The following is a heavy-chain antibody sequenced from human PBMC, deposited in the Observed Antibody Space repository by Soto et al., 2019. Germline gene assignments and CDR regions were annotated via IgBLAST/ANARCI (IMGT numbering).Heavy chain of an antibody. V-gene: IGHV4-30-2*01. CDR2: IYHSGST. CDR3: ARAGDSSGPVALGY. J-gene: IGHJ4*02. D-gene: IGHD6-19*01. Sequence: QLQLQESGSGLVKPSQTLSLTCAVSGGSISSGGYSWSWIRQPPGKGLEWIGYIYHSGSTYYNPSRKSRVTISVDRSKNQFSLKLSSVTAADTAVYYCARAGDSSGPVALGYWGQGTLVTVSS. CDR1: GGSISSGGYS.